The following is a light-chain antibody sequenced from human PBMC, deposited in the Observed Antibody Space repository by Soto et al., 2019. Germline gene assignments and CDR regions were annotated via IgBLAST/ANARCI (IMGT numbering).Light chain of an antibody. Sequence: EIVMTQSPATLSVSPGERATLSCRASQGVSTTLAWYQQKPGQAPRLLIYCASIRANGIPARFSGGGSGTEFTLTISILQSEDFAVYYCQQYNNWPYTFGQGTKLEIK. J-gene: IGKJ2*01. V-gene: IGKV3D-15*03. CDR3: QQYNNWPYT. CDR1: QGVSTT. CDR2: CAS.